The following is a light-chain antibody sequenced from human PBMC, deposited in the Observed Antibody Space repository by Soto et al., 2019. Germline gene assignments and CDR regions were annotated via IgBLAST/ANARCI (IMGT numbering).Light chain of an antibody. CDR3: QQLGSSPGFT. Sequence: DIVLTQSPGTLSLSPGERDPLSCRASQSINNRYLAWYQQKPGHAHRLLIYAASSRATGISDRFSGSGSGTDFALTISRLEPEDFAVYYCQQLGSSPGFTCGPGTNVDIK. V-gene: IGKV3-20*01. J-gene: IGKJ3*01. CDR1: QSINNRY. CDR2: AAS.